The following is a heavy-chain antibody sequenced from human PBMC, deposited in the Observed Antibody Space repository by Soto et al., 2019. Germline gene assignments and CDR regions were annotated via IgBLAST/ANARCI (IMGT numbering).Heavy chain of an antibody. J-gene: IGHJ2*01. CDR1: GFTFSSYA. V-gene: IGHV3-23*01. D-gene: IGHD3-10*01. CDR2: ISGSGAGT. CDR3: AKDELGRGRYFDL. Sequence: EVQLLESGGGLVQPGGSLRLSCAASGFTFSSYAMSWVRQAPGKGLEWVSAISGSGAGTYFADSVRGRFTVSRYNSKNTLYLQMSSLRAEDTALYYCAKDELGRGRYFDLWGRGTLVTVSS.